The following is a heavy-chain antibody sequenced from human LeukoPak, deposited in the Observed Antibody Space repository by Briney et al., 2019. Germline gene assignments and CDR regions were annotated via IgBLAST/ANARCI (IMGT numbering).Heavy chain of an antibody. D-gene: IGHD1-26*01. J-gene: IGHJ2*01. V-gene: IGHV3-66*01. CDR1: EFTVSRYS. CDR2: IYSGGST. CDR3: AREAQREDWYFDL. Sequence: GGSLRLSCAASEFTVSRYSMSWVRQAPGKGLEWVSVIYSGGSTYYADSVKGRFTISRDNSKNTLYLQMNSLRAEDTAVYYCAREAQREDWYFDLWGRGTLVTVSS.